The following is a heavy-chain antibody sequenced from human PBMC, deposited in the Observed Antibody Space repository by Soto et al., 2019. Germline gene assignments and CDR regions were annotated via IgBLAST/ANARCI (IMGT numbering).Heavy chain of an antibody. D-gene: IGHD7-27*01. CDR1: GGSVRTGSYH. CDR3: ARICWGGDS. J-gene: IGHJ4*02. Sequence: QVQLQESGTGRVNPSETLSLTCSVSGGSVRTGSYHWSWIRKPPGKGLEWIGFIPNNGSPDYNPYLKRRVVVSIDRSKNQFYLKVNSVTADDTAVYFCARICWGGDSWGQGTLVTVAS. CDR2: IPNNGSP. V-gene: IGHV4-61*01.